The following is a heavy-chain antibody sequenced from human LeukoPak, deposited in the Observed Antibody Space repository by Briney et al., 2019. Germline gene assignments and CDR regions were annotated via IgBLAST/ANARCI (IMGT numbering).Heavy chain of an antibody. Sequence: SETLSLTCTVSGGSISSGGYYWSWIRQPPGKGLEWIGEINHSGSTNYNPSLKSRVTISVDTSKNQFSLKLSSVTAADTAVYYCARGGGPSAVTYWIGPVGMDVWGQGTTVTVSS. CDR3: ARGGGPSAVTYWIGPVGMDV. CDR2: INHSGST. J-gene: IGHJ6*02. D-gene: IGHD4-17*01. V-gene: IGHV4-39*07. CDR1: GGSISSGGYY.